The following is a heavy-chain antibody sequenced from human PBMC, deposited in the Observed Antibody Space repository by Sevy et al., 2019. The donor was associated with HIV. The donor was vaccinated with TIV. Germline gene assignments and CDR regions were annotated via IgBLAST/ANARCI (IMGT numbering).Heavy chain of an antibody. CDR2: ISGSGISI. D-gene: IGHD3-22*01. CDR1: GFTFSTYA. Sequence: GGSLRLSCAASGFTFSTYAMSWVRQAPGKGLEWVSGISGSGISIYYEGSVKGRFTISRDNSKNTLYLQMNSLRAEDTALYYCAKDLVIVVGDAFDIWGQGTMVTVSS. J-gene: IGHJ3*02. CDR3: AKDLVIVVGDAFDI. V-gene: IGHV3-23*01.